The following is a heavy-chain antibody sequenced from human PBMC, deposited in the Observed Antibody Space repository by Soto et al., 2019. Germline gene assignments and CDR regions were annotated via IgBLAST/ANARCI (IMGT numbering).Heavy chain of an antibody. V-gene: IGHV3-23*01. CDR3: AKLGSSCPNNYNYGMDV. Sequence: GGSLRLSCAASGFTFSSYAMSWVRQAPGKGLEWVSAISGSDGSTYYADSVKGRFTISRDNSKNTLYLQMNSLRAEDTAEYNAAKLGSSCPNNYNYGMDVWGQGTTVTVSS. CDR2: ISGSDGST. CDR1: GFTFSSYA. D-gene: IGHD6-13*01. J-gene: IGHJ6*02.